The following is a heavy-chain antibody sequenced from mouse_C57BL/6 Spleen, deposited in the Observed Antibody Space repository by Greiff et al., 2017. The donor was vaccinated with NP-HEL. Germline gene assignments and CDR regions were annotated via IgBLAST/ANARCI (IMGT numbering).Heavy chain of an antibody. CDR1: CSPFTIYF. CDR2: INPSNGGT. J-gene: IGHJ2*01. Sequence: QVQLKQPGTERVKQGAAGKQAGKASCSPFTIYFLHWLKQRPLQCLEWIGNINPSNGGTNYNEKFKSKATLTVDKSSSTAYMQLSSLTSEDSAVYYCARDGYSNSYYFDYWGQGTTLTVSS. D-gene: IGHD2-5*01. CDR3: ARDGYSNSYYFDY. V-gene: IGHV1-53*01.